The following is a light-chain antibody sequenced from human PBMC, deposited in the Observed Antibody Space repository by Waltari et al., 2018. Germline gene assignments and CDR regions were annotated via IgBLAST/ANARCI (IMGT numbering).Light chain of an antibody. J-gene: IGKJ1*01. CDR3: QQYSTYPWT. V-gene: IGKV1-5*03. CDR1: QSINGW. Sequence: DIQMTQSPSTLSASVGDRVTISCRASQSINGWLAWYQQIPVMAPKLLICKASSLQSGVPSRFSGSGSGTEFTLTISSLQPDDFASYYCQQYSTYPWTFGQGTKVEIK. CDR2: KAS.